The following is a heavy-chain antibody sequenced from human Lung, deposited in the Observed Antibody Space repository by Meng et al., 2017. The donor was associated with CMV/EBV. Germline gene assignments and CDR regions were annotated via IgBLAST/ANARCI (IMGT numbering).Heavy chain of an antibody. Sequence: SVXVSXXASGGTFSSYAISWVRQAPGQGLEWMGGIIPIFGTANYAQKFQGRVTITTDESTSTAYMELSSLRSEDTAVYYCARDPPRGYSYGWDADWGQG. CDR3: ARDPPRGYSYGWDAD. V-gene: IGHV1-69*05. D-gene: IGHD5-18*01. CDR1: GGTFSSYA. J-gene: IGHJ4*02. CDR2: IIPIFGTA.